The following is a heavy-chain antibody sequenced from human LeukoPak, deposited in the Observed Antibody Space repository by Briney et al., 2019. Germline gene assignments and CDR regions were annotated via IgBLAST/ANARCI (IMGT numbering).Heavy chain of an antibody. CDR2: ISAYNGHT. D-gene: IGHD1-26*01. V-gene: IGHV1-18*01. CDR3: ARGGGSYYGFD. Sequence: ASVKVSCKASGYTFTNYGISWVRQAPRQGLEWMGWISAYNGHTNYAQKLQDRVTMTRDMSTSTVYMELSSLRSEDTAVYYCARGGGSYYGFDWGQGTLVTVSS. CDR1: GYTFTNYG. J-gene: IGHJ4*02.